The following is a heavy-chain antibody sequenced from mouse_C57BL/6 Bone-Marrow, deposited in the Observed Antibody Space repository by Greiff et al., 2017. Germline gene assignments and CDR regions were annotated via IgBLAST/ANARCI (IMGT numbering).Heavy chain of an antibody. J-gene: IGHJ3*01. D-gene: IGHD2-4*01. CDR2: IYPRSGNT. V-gene: IGHV1-81*01. CDR3: ATYCEYDDFAY. Sequence: QVQLKESGAELARPGASVKLSCKASGYTFTSYGISWVKQRTGQGLEWIGEIYPRSGNTYYNEKFKGKATLTADKSSSTAYMALRSLTSEESSVDFCATYCEYDDFAYWGQGTLVTVSA. CDR1: GYTFTSYG.